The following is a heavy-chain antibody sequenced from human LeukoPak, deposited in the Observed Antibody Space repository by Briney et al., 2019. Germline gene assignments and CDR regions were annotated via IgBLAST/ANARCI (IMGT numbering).Heavy chain of an antibody. D-gene: IGHD6-19*01. Sequence: PGGSLRLSCAASGFTFSSYAMSWVRQAPGKGLEWVSAISGSGGSTYYADSVKGRFTISRDNSKNTLYLQMNSLRAEDTAVYYCARQWPSRIAVAGTGDFDYWGQGTLVTVSP. J-gene: IGHJ4*02. V-gene: IGHV3-23*01. CDR1: GFTFSSYA. CDR2: ISGSGGST. CDR3: ARQWPSRIAVAGTGDFDY.